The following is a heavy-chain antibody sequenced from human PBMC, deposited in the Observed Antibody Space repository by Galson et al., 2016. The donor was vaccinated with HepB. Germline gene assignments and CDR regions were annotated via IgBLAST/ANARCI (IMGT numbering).Heavy chain of an antibody. CDR2: ISYDGSNK. Sequence: SLRLSCAASGFTFSSYAMHWVRQAPGKGLEWEAVISYDGSNKYYADSVKGRFTISRDNSKNTLYLQMNSLRAEDTAVYYCAREVVPAANGYYYYCGMDVWGQGTTVTVSS. D-gene: IGHD2-2*01. V-gene: IGHV3-30-3*01. CDR1: GFTFSSYA. CDR3: AREVVPAANGYYYYCGMDV. J-gene: IGHJ6*02.